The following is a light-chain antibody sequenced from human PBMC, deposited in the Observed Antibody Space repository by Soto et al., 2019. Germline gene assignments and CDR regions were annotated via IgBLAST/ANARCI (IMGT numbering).Light chain of an antibody. CDR2: AAS. CDR3: QQTYIPPFT. V-gene: IGKV1-39*01. CDR1: QSISTY. J-gene: IGKJ3*01. Sequence: DIQMTQSPSSLSASVGDRLTITCRASQSISTYLNWYQQKPGKAPNLLIYAASNLQSGVPSRFSGSGSGTDFTLTVSSLQPEDFATYYCQQTYIPPFTFGPGTTVDIK.